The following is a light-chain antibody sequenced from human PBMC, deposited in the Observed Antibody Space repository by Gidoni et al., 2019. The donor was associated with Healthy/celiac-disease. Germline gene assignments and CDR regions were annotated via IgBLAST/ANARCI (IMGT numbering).Light chain of an antibody. J-gene: IGKJ3*01. CDR1: QSVSSN. CDR2: GAS. V-gene: IGKV3-15*01. CDR3: QQYNNWPFX. Sequence: EIVMTQSPATLSVSPGERATLSCRASQSVSSNLAWYQQKPGQAPRLLIYGASTRATGIPARFSGSGSGTEFTLTISSLQSEDFAVYYCQQYNNWPFXXXPGTKVDIK.